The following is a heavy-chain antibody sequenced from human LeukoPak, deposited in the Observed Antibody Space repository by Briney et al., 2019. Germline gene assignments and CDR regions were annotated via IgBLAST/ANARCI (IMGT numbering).Heavy chain of an antibody. CDR1: GYSISRGYY. D-gene: IGHD3-10*01. Sequence: TLSLTCNVSGYSISRGYYWGWIRQPPGKALEWLARIDWDDDKYYSTSLKTRLTISKDTSKNQVVLTMTNMDPVDTATYYCARMRGSGSLLDYWGQGTLVTVSS. CDR3: ARMRGSGSLLDY. CDR2: IDWDDDK. J-gene: IGHJ4*02. V-gene: IGHV2-70*11.